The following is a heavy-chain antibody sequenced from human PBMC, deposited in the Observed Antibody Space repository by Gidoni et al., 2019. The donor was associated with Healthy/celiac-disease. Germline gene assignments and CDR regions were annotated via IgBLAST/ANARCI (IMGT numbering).Heavy chain of an antibody. J-gene: IGHJ4*02. D-gene: IGHD3-10*01. CDR3: ARAGVPRAYYYGSGIDY. V-gene: IGHV4-34*01. Sequence: QVQLQQWGAGLLKPSETLSLTCAVYDGSFSGYYWSWIRQPPGKGLEWIGEINHSGSTNYNPSLKSRVTISVDTSKNQFSLKLSSVTAADTAVYYCARAGVPRAYYYGSGIDYWGQGTLVTVSS. CDR1: DGSFSGYY. CDR2: INHSGST.